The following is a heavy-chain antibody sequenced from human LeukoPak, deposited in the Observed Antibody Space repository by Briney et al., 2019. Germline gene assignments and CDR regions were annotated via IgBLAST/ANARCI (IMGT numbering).Heavy chain of an antibody. Sequence: GESLKISCKGSGYSFTSYWIGWVRQTPGKGLEWMGIIYPGDSDTRYSPSFRGQVTISADKSISTAYLQWSSLKASDTAMYYCARRELAVAGSFDYWGQGTLVTVSS. V-gene: IGHV5-51*01. CDR1: GYSFTSYW. D-gene: IGHD6-19*01. CDR3: ARRELAVAGSFDY. J-gene: IGHJ4*02. CDR2: IYPGDSDT.